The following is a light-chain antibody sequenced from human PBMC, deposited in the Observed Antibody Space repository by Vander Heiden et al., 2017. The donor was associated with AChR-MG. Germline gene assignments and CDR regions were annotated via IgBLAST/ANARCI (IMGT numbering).Light chain of an antibody. CDR3: QQRSNWPPLT. J-gene: IGKJ4*01. CDR1: QSVSSY. V-gene: IGKV3-11*01. CDR2: DAS. Sequence: EIVLTQSPATLSLSPGARATRSCRASQSVSSYLAWYQQKPGQAPRLLSYDASNRATGIPARFSGSGSGTDFTLTISSLEPEDFAVYYCQQRSNWPPLTFGGGTKVEIK.